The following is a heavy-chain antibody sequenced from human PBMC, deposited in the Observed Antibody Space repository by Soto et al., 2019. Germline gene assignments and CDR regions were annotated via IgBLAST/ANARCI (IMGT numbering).Heavy chain of an antibody. D-gene: IGHD6-19*01. Sequence: EVQLVESGGGLVKPGGSLRLSCAPSGFTFSNAWMNWVRQAPGKGLEWVGRIKRKTDGGKTDYAAPVKGRFTISRDDSKNTLYLQMNSLKTEDTAVYYCTTDGAGGAVAPLGDVDYWGQGTLVTGSS. J-gene: IGHJ4*02. CDR3: TTDGAGGAVAPLGDVDY. CDR2: IKRKTDGGKT. CDR1: GFTFSNAW. V-gene: IGHV3-15*07.